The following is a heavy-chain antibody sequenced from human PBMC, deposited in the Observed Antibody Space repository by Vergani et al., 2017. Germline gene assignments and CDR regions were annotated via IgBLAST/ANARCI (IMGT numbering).Heavy chain of an antibody. CDR2: IYYSGST. CDR3: AGDVGYCSGGSCAPNYGMDV. D-gene: IGHD2-15*01. Sequence: QLQLQESGPGLVKPSETLSLTCTVSGGSISSSSYYWGWIRQPXGKGLEWLGSIYYSGSTYYNPSLKSRVTISVDTSKNQFSQKLSSVTAADTAVYYGAGDVGYCSGGSCAPNYGMDVWGQGTTVTVSS. CDR1: GGSISSSSYY. J-gene: IGHJ6*02. V-gene: IGHV4-39*07.